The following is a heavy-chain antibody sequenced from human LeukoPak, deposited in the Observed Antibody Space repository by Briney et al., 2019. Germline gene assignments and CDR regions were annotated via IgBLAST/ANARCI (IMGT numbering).Heavy chain of an antibody. CDR1: GGTFSSYA. Sequence: ASVKVSCKASGGTFSSYAISWVRQAPGQGLEWMGRIIPILGIANYAQKFQGRVTITADKSTSTAYMELSSLRSEDTAVYYCARGPLVVTAIPPLSFASGGKETLVPVS. D-gene: IGHD2-21*02. CDR3: ARGPLVVTAIPPLSFAS. J-gene: IGHJ4*02. V-gene: IGHV1-69*04. CDR2: IIPILGIA.